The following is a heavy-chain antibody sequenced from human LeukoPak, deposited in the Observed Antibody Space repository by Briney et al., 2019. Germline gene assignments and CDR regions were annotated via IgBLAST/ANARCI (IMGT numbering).Heavy chain of an antibody. D-gene: IGHD5-18*01. CDR2: INPNSGGT. J-gene: IGHJ4*02. CDR3: ARSDTAMADFDY. CDR1: GYTFTGYY. V-gene: IGHV1-2*02. Sequence: ASVKVSCKASGYTFTGYYMHWVRQAPGQGLEWMGWINPNSGGTNYAQKFQGRVTTTRDTSIITAYMELSRLRSDDTAVYYCARSDTAMADFDYWGQGTLVTVSS.